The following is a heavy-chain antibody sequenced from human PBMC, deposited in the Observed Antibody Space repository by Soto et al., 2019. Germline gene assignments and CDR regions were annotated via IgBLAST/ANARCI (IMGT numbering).Heavy chain of an antibody. D-gene: IGHD1-1*01. V-gene: IGHV3-23*01. Sequence: GGSLRLSCAASGFTFSRDGMSWVRQAPGKGLEWVSLITDNGGSIYYADTVKGRFTIARDNTKNALFLQMNSLRAADTSGLYCAKERAITTAFDYWGQGALVTVSS. J-gene: IGHJ4*02. CDR2: ITDNGGSI. CDR1: GFTFSRDG. CDR3: AKERAITTAFDY.